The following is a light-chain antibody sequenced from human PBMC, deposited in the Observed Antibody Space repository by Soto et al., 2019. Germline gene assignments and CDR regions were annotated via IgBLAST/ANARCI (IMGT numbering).Light chain of an antibody. J-gene: IGKJ4*01. Sequence: PGERATLSCRASQSVRNYLAWYQQKPGQAPRLLIYDASNRATGIPARFSGSGSGTDFTLTISSLEAEDFALYYCQQRSKWPVTFGGGTKVEIK. CDR1: QSVRNY. V-gene: IGKV3-11*01. CDR2: DAS. CDR3: QQRSKWPVT.